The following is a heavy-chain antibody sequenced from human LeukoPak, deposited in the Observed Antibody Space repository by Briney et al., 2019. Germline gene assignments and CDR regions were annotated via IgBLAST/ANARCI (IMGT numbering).Heavy chain of an antibody. CDR1: GFSLTTNGVG. J-gene: IGHJ4*02. CDR3: AHLYFYNSGGYSRAFDY. D-gene: IGHD3-22*01. CDR2: IYWDDEK. Sequence: SGPTLVKPTQTLTLTCTFSGFSLTTNGVGVGWIRQPPGKALEGLALIYWDDEKRYSPSLRTRLIITKDTSKSQVVLTLTNMDPVDTATYYCAHLYFYNSGGYSRAFDYWGQGTLVTVSS. V-gene: IGHV2-5*02.